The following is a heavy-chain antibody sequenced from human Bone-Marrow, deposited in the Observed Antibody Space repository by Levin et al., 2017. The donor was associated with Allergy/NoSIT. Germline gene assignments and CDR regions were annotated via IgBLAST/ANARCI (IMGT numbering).Heavy chain of an antibody. J-gene: IGHJ4*02. CDR2: INHDGNII. CDR1: GLRFSSYV. D-gene: IGHD1-7*01. CDR3: AADVNLKYDY. V-gene: IGHV3-74*03. Sequence: GESLKISCAASGLRFSSYVMHWVRQAPGKGLVWVSRINHDGNIITYADFVKGRFTISRDNAKNTPYLQMNSLRAEDTAVYFWAADVNLKYDYWGQGTLVTVSS.